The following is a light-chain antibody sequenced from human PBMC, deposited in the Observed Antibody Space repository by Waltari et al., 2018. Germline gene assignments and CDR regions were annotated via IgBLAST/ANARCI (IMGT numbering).Light chain of an antibody. Sequence: QSVLTQPPSMSGAPGQKVTIPCTGGSSNFGAGYDVPRYQQFPGTSPKLLIFGNTNRPSGVPGRFSGSRSGTSASLAIAGLQSEDEAVYYCQSFDSSLSASVFGGGTKLTVL. CDR1: SSNFGAGYD. CDR2: GNT. CDR3: QSFDSSLSASV. J-gene: IGLJ2*01. V-gene: IGLV1-40*01.